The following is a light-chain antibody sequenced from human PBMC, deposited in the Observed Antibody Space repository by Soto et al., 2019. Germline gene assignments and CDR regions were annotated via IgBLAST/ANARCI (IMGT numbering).Light chain of an antibody. CDR1: QSISSSY. CDR3: QQYGSSPGT. J-gene: IGKJ2*01. V-gene: IGKV3-20*01. Sequence: EIVLTQSPGTLSLSPGERATLSCRASQSISSSYLAWYQQKPGQAPRLLMYGASSRATGIPDRFSGSGSGTDFSLTSSTLEPEDFAVYYCQQYGSSPGTFGQGTKLEIK. CDR2: GAS.